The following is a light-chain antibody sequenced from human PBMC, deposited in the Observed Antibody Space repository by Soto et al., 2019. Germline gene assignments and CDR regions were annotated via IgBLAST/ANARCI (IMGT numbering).Light chain of an antibody. CDR2: EVI. Sequence: QSALTQPASVSGSRGQSITISCTGTSSDVGGYNFVSWYQQHPGKAPKFMIYEVINRPSGVSNRFSGSKSGNTASLTISGLQAEDEAHYYCTSYTNNKTWVFGGGTKLTVL. J-gene: IGLJ3*02. CDR1: SSDVGGYNF. CDR3: TSYTNNKTWV. V-gene: IGLV2-14*01.